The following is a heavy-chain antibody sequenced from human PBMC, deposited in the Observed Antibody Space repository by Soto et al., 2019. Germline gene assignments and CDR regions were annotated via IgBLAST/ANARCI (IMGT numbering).Heavy chain of an antibody. CDR1: GFTFTSSA. CDR3: AASGFGYSSGWYGMDV. D-gene: IGHD6-19*01. Sequence: GASVKVSCKASGFTFTSSAVQWVRQARGQRLEWIGWIVVGSGNTNYAQKFQERVTITRDMSTSTAYMELSSLRSEDTAVYYCAASGFGYSSGWYGMDVWGQGTTVTAP. J-gene: IGHJ6*02. CDR2: IVVGSGNT. V-gene: IGHV1-58*01.